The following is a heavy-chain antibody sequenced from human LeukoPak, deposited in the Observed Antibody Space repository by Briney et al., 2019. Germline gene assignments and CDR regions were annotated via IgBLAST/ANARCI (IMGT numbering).Heavy chain of an antibody. D-gene: IGHD3-10*01. J-gene: IGHJ4*02. CDR2: IRYDGNNK. CDR3: ARDQGYYGSGSSYYFDY. Sequence: PGGSLRLSCVASGFRFTNYGMHWVRQAPGKGLEWVAFIRYDGNNKYIADSVKGRITISRDNSKNTLFLQMNSLRPEDTAVYYCARDQGYYGSGSSYYFDYWGQGTLVTVSS. CDR1: GFRFTNYG. V-gene: IGHV3-30*02.